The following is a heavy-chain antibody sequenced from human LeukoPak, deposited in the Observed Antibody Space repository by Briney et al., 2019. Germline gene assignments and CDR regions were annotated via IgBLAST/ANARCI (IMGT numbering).Heavy chain of an antibody. V-gene: IGHV5-51*01. Sequence: GESLQISCKGSGYSFTSYWIGWVRQMPGKGLEWMGIIYPGDSDTRYSPSFQGQVTISADKSISTAYLQWSSLKASDTAMYYCARTYSSVRGYFDYWGQGTLVTVSS. CDR1: GYSFTSYW. J-gene: IGHJ4*02. CDR2: IYPGDSDT. D-gene: IGHD6-19*01. CDR3: ARTYSSVRGYFDY.